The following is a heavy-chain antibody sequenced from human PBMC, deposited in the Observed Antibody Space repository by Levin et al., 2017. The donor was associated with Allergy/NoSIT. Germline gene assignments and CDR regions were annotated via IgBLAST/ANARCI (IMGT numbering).Heavy chain of an antibody. D-gene: IGHD3-3*01. CDR2: ITSSGDTS. J-gene: IGHJ5*01. Sequence: LSLTCAASGFMFTTYGMSWVRQTPGKGLECISGITSSGDTSYHADSVKGRFSISRDNSKNTLYLEMNSLRAEDTAVYYCVSSPGPWSRRSGFYHFDSWGQGTLVTVSS. CDR1: GFMFTTYG. CDR3: VSSPGPWSRRSGFYHFDS. V-gene: IGHV3-23*01.